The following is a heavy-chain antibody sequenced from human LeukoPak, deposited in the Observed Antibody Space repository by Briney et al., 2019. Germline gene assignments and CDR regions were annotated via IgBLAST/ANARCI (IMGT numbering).Heavy chain of an antibody. CDR3: ARDVESRERSCDY. V-gene: IGHV3-23*01. D-gene: IGHD5-24*01. CDR1: GFTFRNYA. J-gene: IGHJ4*02. CDR2: SSGGST. Sequence: GSLRLSCAASGFTFRNYARNWVRQAPGKGLEWVSASSGGSTYYADSVKGRFTISRDNSKDTLYLQMNSLRVEDTAVYYCARDVESRERSCDYWGQGTLVTVSS.